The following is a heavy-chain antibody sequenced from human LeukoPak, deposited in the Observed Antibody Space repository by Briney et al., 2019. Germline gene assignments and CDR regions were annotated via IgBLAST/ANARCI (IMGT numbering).Heavy chain of an antibody. CDR1: GGSISSGGYS. Sequence: SETLSLTCDISGGSISSGGYSWNWIRQPPGKGLEWIGYSFQTGTTYYNASLKSRVTISVDRSKNQFSLQLTSVTAADTAVYYRARSYHALHIWGQGTMVTVSS. CDR2: SFQTGTT. J-gene: IGHJ3*02. V-gene: IGHV4-30-2*01. CDR3: ARSYHALHI.